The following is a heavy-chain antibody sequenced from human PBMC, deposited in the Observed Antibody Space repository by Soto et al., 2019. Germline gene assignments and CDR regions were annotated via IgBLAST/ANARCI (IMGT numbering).Heavy chain of an antibody. CDR3: ARERSYGLDY. D-gene: IGHD5-18*01. J-gene: IGHJ4*02. CDR1: GFTFTSSA. CDR2: IVAGSGNT. Sequence: SVKVSCKASGFTFTSSAVQWVRQARGQRLEWIGWIVAGSGNTNYAQKFQDRVTMTRNTSISTVYMELSSLRSEDTAVYYCARERSYGLDYWGQGTLVTVSS. V-gene: IGHV1-58*01.